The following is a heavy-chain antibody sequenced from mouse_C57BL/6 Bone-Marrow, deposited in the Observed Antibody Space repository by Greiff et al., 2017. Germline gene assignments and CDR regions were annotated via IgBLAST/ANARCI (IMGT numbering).Heavy chain of an antibody. CDR3: ARGILRRYY. CDR1: GFTFSSYA. Sequence: EVHLVESGGGLVKPGGSLKLSCAASGFTFSSYAMSWVRQTPEKRLEWVATISDGGSYTYYPDNVKGRFTISRDNAKNNLYLQMSHLKSEDTAMYYCARGILRRYYWGQGTLVTVSA. J-gene: IGHJ3*01. D-gene: IGHD1-1*01. V-gene: IGHV5-4*01. CDR2: ISDGGSYT.